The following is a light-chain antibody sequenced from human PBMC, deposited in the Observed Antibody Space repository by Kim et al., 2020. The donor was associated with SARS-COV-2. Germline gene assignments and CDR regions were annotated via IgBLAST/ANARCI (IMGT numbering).Light chain of an antibody. CDR2: KAS. CDR1: QTISTW. CDR3: QQHNTYWT. J-gene: IGKJ1*01. V-gene: IGKV1-5*03. Sequence: PSVGERVPSNCRASQTISTWLAWYPQKTGKAPKLLIYKASTLQSGVPSTFSGSGSGTEFTLTISSLQPDDFATYYCQQHNTYWTFGQGTKVNIK.